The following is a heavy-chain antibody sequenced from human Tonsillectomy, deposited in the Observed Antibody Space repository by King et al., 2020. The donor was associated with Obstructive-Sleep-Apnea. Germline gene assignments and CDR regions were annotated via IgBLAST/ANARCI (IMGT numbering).Heavy chain of an antibody. CDR3: AKEPFDILTGYYEVNYFDY. CDR1: GFTFSNYG. D-gene: IGHD3-9*01. Sequence: VQLVESEGGVVQPGGSLRLSCAASGFTFSNYGMHWVRQAPGKGLEWVAFIRYDESKEYYSDSVKGRFTISRDNSKNTLYLQMNSLRAEDTAVYYCAKEPFDILTGYYEVNYFDYWGQGTLVIVSS. CDR2: IRYDESKE. V-gene: IGHV3-30*02. J-gene: IGHJ4*02.